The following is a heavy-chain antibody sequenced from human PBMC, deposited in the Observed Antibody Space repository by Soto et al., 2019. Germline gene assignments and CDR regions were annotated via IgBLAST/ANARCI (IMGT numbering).Heavy chain of an antibody. CDR2: ISGSGGST. J-gene: IGHJ4*02. D-gene: IGHD6-19*01. Sequence: EVQLLESGGGLVQPGGSLRLSCAASGFNFSSYAMSWVRQAPGKGLEWVSAISGSGGSTYYADSVKGRFNISRDNSKNTLELQMNSLRGEDTAVYYCAKDRSGWDEYWGQGNLVQVAS. CDR1: GFNFSSYA. CDR3: AKDRSGWDEY. V-gene: IGHV3-23*01.